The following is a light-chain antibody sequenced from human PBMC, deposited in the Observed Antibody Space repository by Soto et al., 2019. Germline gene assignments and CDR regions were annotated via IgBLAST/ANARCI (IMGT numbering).Light chain of an antibody. Sequence: QSALTQPASVSGSPGQSITISCTGTSSDVGGYNYVSWYQQHPGKAPKLMIYDVSDRPSGVSNRFSGSKSGNTASLTISGLQAADEADYYCSSYTISSTLYVFGTGTKLTVL. V-gene: IGLV2-14*01. J-gene: IGLJ1*01. CDR2: DVS. CDR1: SSDVGGYNY. CDR3: SSYTISSTLYV.